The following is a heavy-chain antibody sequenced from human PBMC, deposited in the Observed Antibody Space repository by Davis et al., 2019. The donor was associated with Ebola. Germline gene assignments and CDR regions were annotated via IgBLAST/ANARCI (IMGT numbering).Heavy chain of an antibody. J-gene: IGHJ3*02. V-gene: IGHV4-59*12. CDR1: GGSIRTNY. CDR3: ARAKGDNDDDAFDI. CDR2: IHYLGNT. Sequence: SETLSLTCTVSGGSIRTNYWSWIRQPPGKGLEWIGNIHYLGNTNYNPSLKSRVTMSVDTSKNQFSLKLRSVTAADTAVYYCARAKGDNDDDAFDIWGQGTMVTVSS. D-gene: IGHD2-21*02.